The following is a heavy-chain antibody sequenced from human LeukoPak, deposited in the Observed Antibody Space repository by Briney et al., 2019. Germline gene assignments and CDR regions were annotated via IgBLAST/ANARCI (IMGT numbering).Heavy chain of an antibody. CDR3: ARDLVTVTKGFDI. Sequence: SETLSLTCAVSGGPFSGYFWSWIRQSSGKGLEWIGEIHNSGTTNYNPSLKSRVTISIDTSKNQFSLKLSSVTAADTAVYYCARDLVTVTKGFDIWGQGTMVSVSS. V-gene: IGHV4-34*01. D-gene: IGHD4-17*01. CDR2: IHNSGTT. J-gene: IGHJ3*02. CDR1: GGPFSGYF.